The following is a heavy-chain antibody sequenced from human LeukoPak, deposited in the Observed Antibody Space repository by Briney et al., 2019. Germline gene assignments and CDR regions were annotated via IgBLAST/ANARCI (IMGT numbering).Heavy chain of an antibody. CDR2: ISGSDGRT. Sequence: GRSLRLSCAASGFTFDDYAMHWVRQAPGKGLEWVSAISGSDGRTYYADSVKGRFTISRDNSKNTLYLQVNSLRADDTAVYYCAKERGRFGESYYFDLWGQGTLVTVSS. CDR1: GFTFDDYA. D-gene: IGHD3-10*01. CDR3: AKERGRFGESYYFDL. J-gene: IGHJ4*02. V-gene: IGHV3-23*01.